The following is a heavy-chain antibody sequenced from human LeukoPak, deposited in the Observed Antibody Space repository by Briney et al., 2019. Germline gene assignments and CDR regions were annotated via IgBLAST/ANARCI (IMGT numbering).Heavy chain of an antibody. D-gene: IGHD1-14*01. CDR1: GGSISSYY. CDR2: IYYSGST. V-gene: IGHV4-59*12. J-gene: IGHJ6*03. Sequence: PSETLSLTCTVSGGSISSYYWSWIRQPPGKGLEWIGYIYYSGSTNYNPSLKSRVTISVDTSKNQFSLKLSSVTAADTAVYYCARDLPGYYYMDVWGKGTTVTVSS. CDR3: ARDLPGYYYMDV.